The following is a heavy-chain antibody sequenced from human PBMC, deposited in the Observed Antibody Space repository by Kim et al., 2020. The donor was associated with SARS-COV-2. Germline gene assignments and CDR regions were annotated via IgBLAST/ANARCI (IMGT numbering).Heavy chain of an antibody. V-gene: IGHV3-66*01. CDR2: IYSGGST. Sequence: GGSLRLSCAASGFTVSSNYMSWVRQAPGKGLEWVSVIYSGGSTYYADSVKGRFTISRDKSKNTLYLQMNSLRAEDTAVYYCARDFLSSGWFRTEYFQHWGRGPLVTVSS. CDR1: GFTVSSNY. CDR3: ARDFLSSGWFRTEYFQH. D-gene: IGHD6-19*01. J-gene: IGHJ1*01.